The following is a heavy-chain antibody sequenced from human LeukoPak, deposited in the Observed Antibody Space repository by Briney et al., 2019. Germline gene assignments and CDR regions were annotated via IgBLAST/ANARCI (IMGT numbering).Heavy chain of an antibody. V-gene: IGHV1-69*13. Sequence: GASVKVSCKASGGTFSSYAISWVRQAPGQGLEWMGGIIPIFGTANYAQKFQGRVTITADESTSTAYMELSSLRSEDTAVYYCARDNHDQYYYDSSGYAFDIWGQGTMVTVSS. D-gene: IGHD3-22*01. J-gene: IGHJ3*02. CDR2: IIPIFGTA. CDR3: ARDNHDQYYYDSSGYAFDI. CDR1: GGTFSSYA.